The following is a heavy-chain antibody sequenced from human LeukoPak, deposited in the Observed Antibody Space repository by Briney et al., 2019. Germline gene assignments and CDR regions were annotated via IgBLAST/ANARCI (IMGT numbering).Heavy chain of an antibody. CDR3: ARGEFRDYYDSSDYYYFDY. CDR1: GGSISSYY. D-gene: IGHD3-22*01. CDR2: IYYSGST. V-gene: IGHV4-59*01. Sequence: SETLSLTCTVSGGSISSYYWSWIRQPPGKGLEWIGYIYYSGSTNYNPSLKSRVTISVDTSKNQFSLKLSSVTAADTAVYYCARGEFRDYYDSSDYYYFDYWGQGTLVTVSS. J-gene: IGHJ4*02.